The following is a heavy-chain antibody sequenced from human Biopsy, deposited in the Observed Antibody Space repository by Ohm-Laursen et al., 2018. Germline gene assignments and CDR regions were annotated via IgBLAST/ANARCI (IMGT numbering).Heavy chain of an antibody. D-gene: IGHD3-9*01. J-gene: IGHJ6*02. CDR1: GYTFAGYY. V-gene: IGHV1-2*06. CDR2: INPNSGNA. CDR3: ARVPAYPSIDGYYGLDL. Sequence: SVKVSCKTSGYTFAGYYLHWVRQAPGHGLEWMGRINPNSGNANYAQSFQGRLTVTRDTSISTAYMELTSLTFDDTAIYYCARVPAYPSIDGYYGLDLWGQGTTVIVSS.